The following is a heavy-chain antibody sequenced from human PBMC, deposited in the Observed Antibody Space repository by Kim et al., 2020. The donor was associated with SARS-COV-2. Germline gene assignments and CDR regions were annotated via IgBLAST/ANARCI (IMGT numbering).Heavy chain of an antibody. CDR1: GFTFSSYS. D-gene: IGHD4-17*01. V-gene: IGHV3-21*01. Sequence: GGSLRLSCAASGFTFSSYSMNWVRQAPGKGLEWVSSISSSSSYIYYADSVKGRFTISRDNAKNSLYLQMNSLRAEDTAVYYCARVYGDYPTYYYYGMDVWGQGTTVTVSS. J-gene: IGHJ6*02. CDR3: ARVYGDYPTYYYYGMDV. CDR2: ISSSSSYI.